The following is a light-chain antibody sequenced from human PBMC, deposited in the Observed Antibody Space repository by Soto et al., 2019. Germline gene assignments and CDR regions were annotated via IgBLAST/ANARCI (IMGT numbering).Light chain of an antibody. J-gene: IGKJ2*01. CDR1: QRISPW. CDR3: QKYTTYSRT. CDR2: KAS. V-gene: IGKV1-5*03. Sequence: DIQMTQSPSTLSASVGDRVTITCRASQRISPWLAWYQQKPGKAPKILIYKASSLESEVPSRCSGSDSGTELTLTRSSLQLYDVATDYGQKYTTYSRTFGQGNKLEIK.